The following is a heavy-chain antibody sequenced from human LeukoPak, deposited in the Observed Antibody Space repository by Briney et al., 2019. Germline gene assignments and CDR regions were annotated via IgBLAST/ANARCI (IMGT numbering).Heavy chain of an antibody. CDR2: ISSSSSYI. D-gene: IGHD2-15*01. V-gene: IGHV3-21*01. CDR3: ARVAQYCSGGSCFDY. J-gene: IGHJ4*02. CDR1: GFTFNSYS. Sequence: GGSLRLSCAASGFTFNSYSMNWARQAPGKGLEWVSSISSSSSYIYYADSVKGRFTISRDNAKNSLYLQMNSLRAEDTAVYYCARVAQYCSGGSCFDYWGQGTLVTVSS.